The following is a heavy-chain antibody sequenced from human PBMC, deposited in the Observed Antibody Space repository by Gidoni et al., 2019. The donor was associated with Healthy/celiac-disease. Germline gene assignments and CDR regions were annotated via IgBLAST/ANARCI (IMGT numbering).Heavy chain of an antibody. V-gene: IGHV3-23*01. Sequence: EVQLLESGGGLVQPGGSLRLSCAASGFTFSSYAMSWVRQAPGKGLEWVSAISGSGGSTYYADSVKGRFTSSRDKSKNTLYLQMNSLRAEDTAVYYCAKSQDSSSWYPAEYFQHWGQGTLVTVSS. D-gene: IGHD6-13*01. CDR1: GFTFSSYA. CDR2: ISGSGGST. J-gene: IGHJ1*01. CDR3: AKSQDSSSWYPAEYFQH.